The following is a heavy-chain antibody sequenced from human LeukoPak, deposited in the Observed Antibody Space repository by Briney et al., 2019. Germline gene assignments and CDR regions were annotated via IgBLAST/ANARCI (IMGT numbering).Heavy chain of an antibody. CDR2: ISGSGGNT. Sequence: GGSLRLSCAASGFTFSNYAMSWVRQAPGKGLEWVSTISGSGGNTYYADSVKGRFTISRDNSKNTLYLQMSSLRAEDTAVYYCAKGSYYYDSADYFDYWGQGTLVTVSS. V-gene: IGHV3-23*01. J-gene: IGHJ4*02. CDR1: GFTFSNYA. CDR3: AKGSYYYDSADYFDY. D-gene: IGHD3-16*01.